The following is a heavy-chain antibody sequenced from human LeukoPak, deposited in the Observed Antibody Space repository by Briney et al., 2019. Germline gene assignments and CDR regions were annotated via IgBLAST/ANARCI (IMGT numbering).Heavy chain of an antibody. Sequence: AAVKDSCMPPLYTLTSYGVSGVRPAPGQGVEWMGWISGSNGNTNNEQKVQGRVTMTTDTSTSTAYMELKSLRSDDTAVYYCARYPLSYSSNWHYYFDYWGQGTLLTVSS. CDR1: LYTLTSYG. CDR3: ARYPLSYSSNWHYYFDY. V-gene: IGHV1-18*01. J-gene: IGHJ4*02. D-gene: IGHD6-13*01. CDR2: ISGSNGNT.